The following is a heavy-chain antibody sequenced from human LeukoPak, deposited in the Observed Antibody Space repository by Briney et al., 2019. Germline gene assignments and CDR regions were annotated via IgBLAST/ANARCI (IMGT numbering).Heavy chain of an antibody. CDR3: ARDTNSSSSGGFDP. D-gene: IGHD6-6*01. CDR2: INPSASST. Sequence: ASVKVSCKASGYTFSSYYMHWVRQAPGQGLEWMGIINPSASSTSYAQKFQGRVTMTTDMSTSTVYMELSSLRSEDTAVYYCARDTNSSSSGGFDPWGQGTLVTVSS. CDR1: GYTFSSYY. V-gene: IGHV1-46*01. J-gene: IGHJ5*02.